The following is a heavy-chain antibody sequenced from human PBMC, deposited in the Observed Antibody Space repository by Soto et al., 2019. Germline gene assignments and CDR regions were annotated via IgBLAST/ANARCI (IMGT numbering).Heavy chain of an antibody. CDR1: GDSISSSKW. CDR3: AYSTGWYRIDN. D-gene: IGHD6-19*01. CDR2: IFHTGST. J-gene: IGHJ4*02. V-gene: IGHV4-4*02. Sequence: QVQLQESGPGRVKSSGTLSLTCGVSGDSISSSKWWSWVRQPPGKGLEWIGDIFHTGSTNYNPSLNRLVTRSIAKSKSQFSLRLSSVTAADTAVYYCAYSTGWYRIDNWGQGSLVTVSS.